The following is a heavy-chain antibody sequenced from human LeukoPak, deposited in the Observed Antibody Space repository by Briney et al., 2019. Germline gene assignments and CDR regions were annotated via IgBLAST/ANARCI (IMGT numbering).Heavy chain of an antibody. V-gene: IGHV4-39*01. CDR3: ATTPIPLFSSAWDTAYKVYY. D-gene: IGHD6-19*01. CDR2: IFYSGST. J-gene: IGHJ4*02. CDR1: GGTISSSSYN. Sequence: PSETLSLTCAVSGGTISSSSYNCVWIRQPPGKGLEWIGSIFYSGSTFYNPSLKSRVTMSVDTSKNQFSLRLSSVTATDTAVYYCATTPIPLFSSAWDTAYKVYYCGQGTLVTVSS.